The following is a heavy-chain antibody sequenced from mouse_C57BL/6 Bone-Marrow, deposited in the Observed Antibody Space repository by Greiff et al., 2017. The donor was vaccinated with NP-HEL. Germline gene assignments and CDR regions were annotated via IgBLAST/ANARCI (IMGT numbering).Heavy chain of an antibody. V-gene: IGHV1-74*01. CDR3: AIGVTTVVKGFAY. D-gene: IGHD1-1*01. Sequence: QVQLQQPGAELVKPGASVKVSCKASGYTFTSYWMHWVKQRPGQGLEWIGRIHPSDSDTNYNQKFKGKATLTVDKSSSTAYMQLSSLTSADSAVYYCAIGVTTVVKGFAYWGQGTLVTVSA. J-gene: IGHJ3*01. CDR1: GYTFTSYW. CDR2: IHPSDSDT.